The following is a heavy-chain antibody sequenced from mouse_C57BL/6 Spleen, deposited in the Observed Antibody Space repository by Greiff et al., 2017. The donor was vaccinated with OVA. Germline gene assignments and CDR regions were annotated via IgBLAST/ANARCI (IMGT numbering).Heavy chain of an antibody. V-gene: IGHV14-3*01. CDR3: ARGSGYYGNYFDY. J-gene: IGHJ2*01. CDR1: GFNIKNTY. CDR2: IDPANGNT. D-gene: IGHD2-1*01. Sequence: EVQGVESVAELVRPGASVKLSCTASGFNIKNTYMHWVKQRPEQGLEWIGRIDPANGNTKYAPKFQGKHTITTDTSSNTAYLQLSSLTSEDTAIYYCARGSGYYGNYFDYWGQGTTLTVSS.